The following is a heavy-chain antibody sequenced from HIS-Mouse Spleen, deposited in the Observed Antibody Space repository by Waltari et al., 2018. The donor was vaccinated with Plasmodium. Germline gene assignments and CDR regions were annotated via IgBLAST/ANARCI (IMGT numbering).Heavy chain of an antibody. CDR1: GGSFSGYY. Sequence: QVQLQQWGAGLLKPSETLSLTCAVYGGSFSGYYWSWIRQPPGKGLEWIGEINHSGSTNYNRSLKSRVTISVDTSKNQFSLKLSSVTAADTAVYYCARVTSSGVYWYVDLWGRGTLVTVSS. CDR2: INHSGST. CDR3: ARVTSSGVYWYVDL. J-gene: IGHJ2*01. V-gene: IGHV4-34*01. D-gene: IGHD3-3*01.